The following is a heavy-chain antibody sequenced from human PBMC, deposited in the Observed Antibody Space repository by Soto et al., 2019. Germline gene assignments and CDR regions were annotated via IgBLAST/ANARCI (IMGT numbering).Heavy chain of an antibody. V-gene: IGHV3-23*01. J-gene: IGHJ4*02. Sequence: EVQLLESGGGLVQPGGSLRLSCAASGFTFSSHAMSWVRQAPGKGLEWVSGLSTSGDKTYYADSVKGRFTISRDNSKNTLYLQMNSLRADDTAVYYCAKDVLCVTTNCYCARWCQGTLVTVSS. D-gene: IGHD2-2*01. CDR3: AKDVLCVTTNCYCAR. CDR1: GFTFSSHA. CDR2: LSTSGDKT.